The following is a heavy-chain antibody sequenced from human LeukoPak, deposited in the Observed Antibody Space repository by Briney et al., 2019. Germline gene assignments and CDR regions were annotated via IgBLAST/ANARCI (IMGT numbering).Heavy chain of an antibody. V-gene: IGHV3-43D*03. D-gene: IGHD5-12*01. CDR3: AKVGFRGGLDY. J-gene: IGHJ4*02. CDR2: ISWDGGST. Sequence: GGSLRLSCAASGFTFDDYAMHWFRQAPAKGLEWVSLISWDGGSTYYADSVKGRFTISRDNSKNSLYLQMNSLRAEDTALYYCAKVGFRGGLDYWGQGTLVTVSS. CDR1: GFTFDDYA.